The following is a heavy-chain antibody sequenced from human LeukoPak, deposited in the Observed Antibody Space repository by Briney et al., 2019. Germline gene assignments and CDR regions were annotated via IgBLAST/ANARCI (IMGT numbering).Heavy chain of an antibody. J-gene: IGHJ4*02. CDR3: AKQIGYCSGGNCHFSD. D-gene: IGHD2-15*01. V-gene: IGHV3-23*01. Sequence: GGSLRLSCAAFGFTFSSYAMNWVRQAPGKGLEWVAAIGDSGHNTFYADSVKGRFTISRDNSKNTLYLQMNSLRAEDTAVYHCAKQIGYCSGGNCHFSDWGQGTLVTVSS. CDR2: IGDSGHNT. CDR1: GFTFSSYA.